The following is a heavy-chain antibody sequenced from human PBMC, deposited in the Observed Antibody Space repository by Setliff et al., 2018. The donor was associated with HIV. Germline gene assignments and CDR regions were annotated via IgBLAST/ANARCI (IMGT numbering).Heavy chain of an antibody. V-gene: IGHV4-39*01. CDR2: IYYSGST. CDR1: GGSISSSSYY. D-gene: IGHD2-21*02. CDR3: SRTQPYGGGDCSVDF. J-gene: IGHJ4*02. Sequence: SETLSLTCTVSGGSISSSSYYWGWIRQPPGKGLEWIGSIYYSGSTYYNPSLKSRVTISLDTSKNQFSLKLSSVTAADTAVYYCSRTQPYGGGDCSVDFWGQGTLVTVSS.